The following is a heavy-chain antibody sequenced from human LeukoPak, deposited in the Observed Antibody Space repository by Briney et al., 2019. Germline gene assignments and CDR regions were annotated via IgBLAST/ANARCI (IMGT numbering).Heavy chain of an antibody. V-gene: IGHV7-4-1*02. CDR1: GYTFTSYA. CDR2: LNTHTGNP. CDR3: ARGHRYYYGSGSHYNWFDP. Sequence: GASVKVSFKASGYTFTSYAMNWVRPAPGQGLEWMGWLNTHTGNPTYAQGFTGRFVFSLDTSVSTAYLQISSLKAEDTAVYYCARGHRYYYGSGSHYNWFDPWGQGTLVTVSS. D-gene: IGHD3-10*01. J-gene: IGHJ5*02.